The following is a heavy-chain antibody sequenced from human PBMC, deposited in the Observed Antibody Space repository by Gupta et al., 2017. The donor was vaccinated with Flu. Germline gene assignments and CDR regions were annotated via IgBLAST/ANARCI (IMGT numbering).Heavy chain of an antibody. V-gene: IGHV3-33*01. J-gene: IGHJ4*02. CDR3: ARSRPGGGSFL. Sequence: QVQLVESGGGVVQPGRSLRLSCAASGFTFKDHAMHWVRQAPGKGLEWVAVVGNDGRKKDYEDSVQGRFTISRDNSKKTLYLQMNSLRVEDTAVYYCARSRPGGGSFLWGQGTLVIVST. CDR1: GFTFKDHA. CDR2: VGNDGRKK. D-gene: IGHD3-10*01.